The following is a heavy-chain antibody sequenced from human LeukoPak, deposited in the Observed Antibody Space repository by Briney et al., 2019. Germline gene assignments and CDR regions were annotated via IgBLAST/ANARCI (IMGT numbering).Heavy chain of an antibody. CDR2: INWNGGST. V-gene: IGHV3-20*04. D-gene: IGHD4-17*01. J-gene: IGHJ4*02. Sequence: GGPLRLSGAAPGFTFDDYGMTWVRQAPGKGLEGVPGINWNGGSTGYADSVKGRFTISRDNAKNSLYLQMNSLRAEDTALYYCARVASRTYGDYFDYWGQGTLVTVSS. CDR1: GFTFDDYG. CDR3: ARVASRTYGDYFDY.